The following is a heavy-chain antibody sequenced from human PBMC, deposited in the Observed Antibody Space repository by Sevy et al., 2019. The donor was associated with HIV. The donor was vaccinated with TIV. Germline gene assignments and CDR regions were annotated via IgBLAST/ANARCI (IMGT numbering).Heavy chain of an antibody. Sequence: GGSLRLSCAASGFTFDDYTMHRVRQAPRKGLEWVSLISWDSGSTYYADSVKGRFTISRDNSKNSLYLQMNSLRTEDTALYYCAKGLRIMDAFDIWGQGTMVTVSS. D-gene: IGHD3-16*01. V-gene: IGHV3-43*01. CDR3: AKGLRIMDAFDI. CDR2: ISWDSGST. J-gene: IGHJ3*02. CDR1: GFTFDDYT.